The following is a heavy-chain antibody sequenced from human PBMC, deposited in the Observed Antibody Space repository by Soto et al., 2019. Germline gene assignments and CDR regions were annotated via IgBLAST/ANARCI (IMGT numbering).Heavy chain of an antibody. CDR2: IRPYSGNT. V-gene: IGHV1-18*01. J-gene: IGHJ6*02. CDR3: AMVDNYVTPTPQDV. Sequence: QVQLVQSGDEVRKPGSSVKVSCKASGYIFVNYGIAWVRQAPGQGLEWMGWIRPYSGNTHYASKVQGRLTMTTDTSTSTAYMELGSLTSDATAVYDCAMVDNYVTPTPQDVWGQGTTVTVSS. D-gene: IGHD3-16*01. CDR1: GYIFVNYG.